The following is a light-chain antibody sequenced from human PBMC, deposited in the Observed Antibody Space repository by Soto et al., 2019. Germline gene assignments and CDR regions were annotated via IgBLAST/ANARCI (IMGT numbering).Light chain of an antibody. CDR3: QHYSSSSAA. Sequence: EMVWYQSPWTPCLSPGGGATLSCRATQRGSSNYLAWYQQKPGKAPRLLIYGASSLTSGIPYRFSGSGSGTDFTLTISRLQPDDFATYYRQHYSSSSAAFGQGTKVDIK. J-gene: IGKJ1*01. CDR2: GAS. V-gene: IGKV3-20*01. CDR1: QRGSSNY.